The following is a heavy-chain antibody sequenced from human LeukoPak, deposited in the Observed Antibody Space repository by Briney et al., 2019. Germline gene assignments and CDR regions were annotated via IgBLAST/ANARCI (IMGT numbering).Heavy chain of an antibody. D-gene: IGHD1-26*01. CDR3: AREWELDRYGAFDI. Sequence: PGRSLRLSCAASGFTFDDYAMHWVRQAPGKGLEWVSGISWNSGSIGYADSVKGRFTISRDNSKNTLYLQMNSLRAEDTAVYYCAREWELDRYGAFDIWGQGTMVTVSS. J-gene: IGHJ3*02. CDR2: ISWNSGSI. CDR1: GFTFDDYA. V-gene: IGHV3-9*01.